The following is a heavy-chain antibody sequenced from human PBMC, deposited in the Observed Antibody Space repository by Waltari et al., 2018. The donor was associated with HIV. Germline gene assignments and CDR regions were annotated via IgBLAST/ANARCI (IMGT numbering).Heavy chain of an antibody. CDR3: AREGFCSNGVCSHYYGMDV. CDR2: ISTSSRYI. V-gene: IGHV3-21*01. CDR1: GFTFSSYR. J-gene: IGHJ6*02. D-gene: IGHD2-8*01. Sequence: EVQLVESGGGLVKPGGALRPSGPASGFTFSSYRMNWVRQAPGKGLEWVSSISTSSRYIYYADSLKGRFTISRDNAKNSLYLQMNSLRAEDTAVYYCAREGFCSNGVCSHYYGMDVWGQGTTVTVSS.